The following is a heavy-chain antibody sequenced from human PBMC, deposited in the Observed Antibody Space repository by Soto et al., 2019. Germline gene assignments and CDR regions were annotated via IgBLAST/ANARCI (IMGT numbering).Heavy chain of an antibody. CDR1: GFTFSSYW. V-gene: IGHV3-74*01. CDR3: ARDGTNGMDV. CDR2: INRDGSST. Sequence: EVQLVESGGGLVQPGGALRLSCAASGFTFSSYWMHWVRQAPGKGLVWVSRINRDGSSTSYADAVKGRFTISRDNAKNTLYLQMNSLRAEDTAVYYCARDGTNGMDVWGQGTTVTVSS. J-gene: IGHJ6*02.